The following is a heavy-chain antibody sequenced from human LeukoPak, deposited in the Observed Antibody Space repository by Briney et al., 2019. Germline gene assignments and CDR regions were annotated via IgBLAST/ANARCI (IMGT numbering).Heavy chain of an antibody. CDR1: GFTFSSYA. D-gene: IGHD6-19*01. J-gene: IGHJ4*02. CDR3: ASENIAVAGTALDY. CDR2: ISYDGSNK. Sequence: GGSLRLSCAASGFTFSSYAMHWVRQAPGKGLEWVAVISYDGSNKYYADSVKGRFTISRDNSKNTLYLQMNSLRAEDTAVYYCASENIAVAGTALDYWGQGTLVTVSS. V-gene: IGHV3-30*04.